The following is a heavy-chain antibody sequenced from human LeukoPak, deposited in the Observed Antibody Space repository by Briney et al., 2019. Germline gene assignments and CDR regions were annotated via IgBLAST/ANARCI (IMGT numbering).Heavy chain of an antibody. D-gene: IGHD2-15*01. J-gene: IGHJ3*02. CDR3: ARDPGYCSGGSCYYHAFDI. CDR1: GGTFSSYA. Sequence: EASVKVSCKASGGTFSSYAISWVRQAPGQGLEWMGGIIPIFGTANYAQKFQGRVTITADESTSTAYMELSSLRSEDTAVYYCARDPGYCSGGSCYYHAFDIWGQGTMVTVSS. CDR2: IIPIFGTA. V-gene: IGHV1-69*13.